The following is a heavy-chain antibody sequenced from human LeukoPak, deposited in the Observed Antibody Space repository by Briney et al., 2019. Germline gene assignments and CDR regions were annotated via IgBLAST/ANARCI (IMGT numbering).Heavy chain of an antibody. Sequence: GASVKVSCKASGGTFSSYAISWVRQAPGQGLEWMGRIIPILGIANYAQKFQGRVTITADKSTSTAYMELSSLRSEDTAVYYCARVPIILTGLDSYYFDYWGQGTLVTVSS. D-gene: IGHD3-9*01. J-gene: IGHJ4*02. V-gene: IGHV1-69*04. CDR2: IIPILGIA. CDR3: ARVPIILTGLDSYYFDY. CDR1: GGTFSSYA.